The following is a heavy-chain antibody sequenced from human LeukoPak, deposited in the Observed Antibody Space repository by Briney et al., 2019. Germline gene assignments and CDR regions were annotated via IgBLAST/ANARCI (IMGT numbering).Heavy chain of an antibody. CDR1: GFTFDDYA. V-gene: IGHV3-9*01. D-gene: IGHD3-22*01. CDR2: ISWNSGSI. CDR3: AKSFDYYDSSGQSNAPFDY. Sequence: GGSLRLSCAASGFTFDDYAMHWVRQAPGKGLEWVSGISWNSGSIGYADSVRGRFTISRDNAKNSLYLQMNSLRAEDTALYYCAKSFDYYDSSGQSNAPFDYWGQGTLVTVSS. J-gene: IGHJ4*02.